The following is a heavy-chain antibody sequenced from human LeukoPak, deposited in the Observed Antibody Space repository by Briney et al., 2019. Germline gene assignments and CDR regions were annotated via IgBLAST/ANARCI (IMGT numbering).Heavy chain of an antibody. V-gene: IGHV1-2*02. CDR3: ARGGFTLVRGALDY. CDR2: INPNSGGT. J-gene: IGHJ4*02. CDR1: GYTFTGYY. Sequence: GASVKVSCKASGYTFTGYYMHWVRQAPGQGLEWMGWINPNSGGTNYAQKFQGRVTMTTDTSTGTAYMELRSLRSDDTAMYYCARGGFTLVRGALDYWGQGTLLTVSS. D-gene: IGHD3-10*01.